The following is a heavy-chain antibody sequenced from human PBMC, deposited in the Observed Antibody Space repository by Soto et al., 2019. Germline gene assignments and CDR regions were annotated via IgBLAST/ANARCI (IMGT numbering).Heavy chain of an antibody. CDR2: ISATGIST. J-gene: IGHJ4*01. CDR1: GFTFATYA. V-gene: IGHV3-23*01. CDR3: ARDKDTSSWTGFDF. Sequence: HPGGSLRLSCAASGFTFATYAMSWVRQAPGKGLEWVSAISATGISTHYADSVKGRVTISRDNSANTLSLEMSSLTAEDTAVYYCARDKDTSSWTGFDFWGHGSLVRVSS. D-gene: IGHD1-1*01.